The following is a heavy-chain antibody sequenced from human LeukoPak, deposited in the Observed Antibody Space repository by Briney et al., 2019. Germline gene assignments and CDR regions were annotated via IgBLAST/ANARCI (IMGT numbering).Heavy chain of an antibody. D-gene: IGHD6-13*01. J-gene: IGHJ4*02. V-gene: IGHV1-69*13. CDR1: GGTFSSYA. CDR3: ARGVTEYSSSWYGPFDY. Sequence: SVKVSCKASGGTFSSYAISWVRQAPGQGLEWMGGIIPIFGTANYAQKFQGRATITADESTSTAYMELSSLRSEDTAVYYCARGVTEYSSSWYGPFDYWGQGTLVTVSS. CDR2: IIPIFGTA.